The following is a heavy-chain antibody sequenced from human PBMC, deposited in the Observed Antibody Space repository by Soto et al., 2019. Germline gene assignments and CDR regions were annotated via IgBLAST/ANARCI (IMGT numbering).Heavy chain of an antibody. CDR1: GFSLTTSGVG. V-gene: IGHV2-5*02. D-gene: IGHD5-18*01. J-gene: IGHJ4*02. CDR2: IYWDDDK. Sequence: QITLKESGPTRVKPTQTLALTCTFSGFSLTTSGVGVGWIRKPPGKALEWLAVIYWDDDKRYSPSLNSRLTKSKDTSKNQVVVTMAYMDPADTGTYFCAHRGYMYGNWDHGYFDYWGQGTLVTVSS. CDR3: AHRGYMYGNWDHGYFDY.